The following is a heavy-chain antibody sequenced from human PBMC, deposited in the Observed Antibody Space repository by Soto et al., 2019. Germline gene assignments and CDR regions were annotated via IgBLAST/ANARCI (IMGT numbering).Heavy chain of an antibody. CDR1: GFTFSSYA. Sequence: PVGSLRLSCAASGFTFSSYAMSWVRQAPGKGLEWVSGISGAGDSTYYADSVKGRFTISRDNSKNTLYVQMNSLRAEDTAVYYCAMGYNYAPFDPWGQGTLVTVSS. D-gene: IGHD5-18*01. J-gene: IGHJ5*02. CDR3: AMGYNYAPFDP. V-gene: IGHV3-23*01. CDR2: ISGAGDST.